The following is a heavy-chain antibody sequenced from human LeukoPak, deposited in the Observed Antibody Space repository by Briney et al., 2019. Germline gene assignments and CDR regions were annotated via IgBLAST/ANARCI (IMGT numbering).Heavy chain of an antibody. Sequence: PSETLSLTCTVSGGSISSGGYYWSWIRQPPGKGLEWIGYIDYSGSTYYNPSLKSRVTISVDTSKTQFSLNLSSVTAADTAVYYCAREGSQNCTNGVCYLGWFDPWGQGTLVTVSS. CDR3: AREGSQNCTNGVCYLGWFDP. D-gene: IGHD2-8*01. CDR2: IDYSGST. V-gene: IGHV4-31*03. CDR1: GGSISSGGYY. J-gene: IGHJ5*02.